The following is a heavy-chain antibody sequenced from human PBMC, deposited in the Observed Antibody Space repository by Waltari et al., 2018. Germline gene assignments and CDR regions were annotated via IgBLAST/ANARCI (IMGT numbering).Heavy chain of an antibody. CDR1: TFTELS. D-gene: IGHD3-9*01. Sequence: TFTELSMHWVRQAPGKGLEWMGGFDPEDGETIYAQKFQGRVTMTEDTSTDTAYMELSSLRSEDTAVYYCATSLSYDILTGYSYGMDVWGQGTTVTVSS. CDR3: ATSLSYDILTGYSYGMDV. V-gene: IGHV1-24*01. CDR2: FDPEDGET. J-gene: IGHJ6*02.